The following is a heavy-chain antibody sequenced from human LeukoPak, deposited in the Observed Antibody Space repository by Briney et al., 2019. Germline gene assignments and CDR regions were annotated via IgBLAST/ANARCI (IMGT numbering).Heavy chain of an antibody. D-gene: IGHD3-22*01. CDR1: GFTFDDYA. CDR3: AKDSDGREGYWFDWFDP. V-gene: IGHV3-9*01. Sequence: GGSLRLSCAASGFTFDDYAMHWVRQAPGKGLEWVSGISWNSGSIAYADSVRGRFTISRDNAKNSLYLQMNSLRAEDTALYYCAKDSDGREGYWFDWFDPWGQGTLVTVSS. CDR2: ISWNSGSI. J-gene: IGHJ5*02.